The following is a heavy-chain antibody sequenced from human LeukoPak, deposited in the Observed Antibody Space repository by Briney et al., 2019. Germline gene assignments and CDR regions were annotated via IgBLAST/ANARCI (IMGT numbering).Heavy chain of an antibody. D-gene: IGHD5-12*01. CDR1: GGSISTNY. V-gene: IGHV4-4*07. Sequence: PSETLSLTCTVSGGSISTNYWNWVRQPAGKGLVWIGRIYVTGTTYYNPSLKSRLTMSVDASRNQFFLNLSSVTAADTAVYYCARGGPDLAREYFQYWGQGTLVTVS. CDR2: IYVTGTT. J-gene: IGHJ1*01. CDR3: ARGGPDLAREYFQY.